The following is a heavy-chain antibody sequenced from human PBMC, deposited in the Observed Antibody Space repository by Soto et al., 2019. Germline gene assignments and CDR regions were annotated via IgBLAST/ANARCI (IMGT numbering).Heavy chain of an antibody. Sequence: GGSLRLSCSASGFTFSSYAMHWVRQAPGKGLEYVSAISSNGGSTYYADSVKGRFTISRDNSKNTLYLQMSSLRAEDTAVYYCVRRHVSATGIDWFDPWGQGTLVTVSS. J-gene: IGHJ5*02. CDR1: GFTFSSYA. CDR3: VRRHVSATGIDWFDP. D-gene: IGHD6-13*01. V-gene: IGHV3-64D*06. CDR2: ISSNGGST.